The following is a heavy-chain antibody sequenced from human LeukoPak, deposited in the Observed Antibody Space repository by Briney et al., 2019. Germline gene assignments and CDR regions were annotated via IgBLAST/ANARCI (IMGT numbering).Heavy chain of an antibody. V-gene: IGHV3-74*01. J-gene: IGHJ4*02. CDR1: GFTLSSYW. CDR3: ARDLSGYSDY. Sequence: PGGSLRLSCAASGFTLSSYWLHWVRQAPGKGLVWVSRISGADGSITDYADSVRGRFTISRDTAKNTLYLEMNSLGAEDTAVYYCARDLSGYSDYWGQGTLVTVSS. D-gene: IGHD2-15*01. CDR2: ISGADGSIT.